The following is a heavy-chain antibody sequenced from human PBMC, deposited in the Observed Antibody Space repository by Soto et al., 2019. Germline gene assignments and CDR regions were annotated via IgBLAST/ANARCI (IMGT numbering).Heavy chain of an antibody. D-gene: IGHD6-13*01. Sequence: SVKVSCKASGGTFSSYAISWVRQAPGQGLEWMGGIIPIFGTANYAQKFQGRVTITADESTSTAYMELSSLRSEDTAVYYCARATGRAAAGRIYGMDVWGQGTTVTVSS. J-gene: IGHJ6*02. V-gene: IGHV1-69*13. CDR2: IIPIFGTA. CDR1: GGTFSSYA. CDR3: ARATGRAAAGRIYGMDV.